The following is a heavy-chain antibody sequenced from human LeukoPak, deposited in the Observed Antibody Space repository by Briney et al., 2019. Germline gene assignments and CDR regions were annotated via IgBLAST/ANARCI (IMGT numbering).Heavy chain of an antibody. CDR3: ARDDVTSGWYYFDY. V-gene: IGHV4-59*01. CDR1: GGSISGYF. CDR2: IYYSGST. D-gene: IGHD6-19*01. J-gene: IGHJ4*02. Sequence: KPSETLSLTCTVSGGSISGYFWSWIRQPPGRGLEWVGYIYYSGSTDYNPSLKSRVTISVDTSKNQFYLKLSSVTAPDTAVYYCARDDVTSGWYYFDYWGQGTLVTVSS.